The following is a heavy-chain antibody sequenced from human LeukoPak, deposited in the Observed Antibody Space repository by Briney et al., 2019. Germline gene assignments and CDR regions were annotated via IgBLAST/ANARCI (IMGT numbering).Heavy chain of an antibody. CDR3: AKALYYDFWSGYYRFFPFDY. CDR1: GFTFSSYA. J-gene: IGHJ4*02. CDR2: ISGSGGST. Sequence: GGSLRLSCAASGFTFSSYAMHWVRQAPGKGLEWVSAISGSGGSTYYADSVKGRFTISRDNSKNTLYLQMNNLRAEDTAVYYCAKALYYDFWSGYYRFFPFDYWGQGTLVTVSS. D-gene: IGHD3-3*01. V-gene: IGHV3-23*01.